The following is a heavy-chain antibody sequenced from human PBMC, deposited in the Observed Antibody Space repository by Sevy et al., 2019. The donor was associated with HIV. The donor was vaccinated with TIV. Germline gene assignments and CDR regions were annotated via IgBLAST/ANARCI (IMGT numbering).Heavy chain of an antibody. CDR1: GGSISSGTYY. Sequence: SETLSLTCTVSGGSISSGTYYWTWIRQPAGKGLEWIGRIYTSGYTDYNPSIKSRVTISVDTSKNQFSLKLSSVTAADTAVYYCAREWPGAVAALHFDYWGQGTLVTVSS. CDR3: AREWPGAVAALHFDY. V-gene: IGHV4-61*02. CDR2: IYTSGYT. D-gene: IGHD6-19*01. J-gene: IGHJ4*02.